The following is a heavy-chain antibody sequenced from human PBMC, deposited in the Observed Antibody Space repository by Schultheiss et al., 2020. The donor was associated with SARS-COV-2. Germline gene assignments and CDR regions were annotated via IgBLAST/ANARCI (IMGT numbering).Heavy chain of an antibody. D-gene: IGHD2-15*01. J-gene: IGHJ4*02. V-gene: IGHV3-7*03. CDR2: IKQDGSDK. Sequence: GGSLRLSCAAFEFSFSNHYMTWVRQAPGKGLEWVANIKQDGSDKVYVDSVKGRFTISRDNAKNSLYLEMNSLRAEDTAVYYCASIGGYCTSGRCSSAYWGQGTLVTVSS. CDR1: EFSFSNHY. CDR3: ASIGGYCTSGRCSSAY.